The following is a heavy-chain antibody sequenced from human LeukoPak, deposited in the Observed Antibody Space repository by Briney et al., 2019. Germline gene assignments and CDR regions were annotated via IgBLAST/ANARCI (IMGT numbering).Heavy chain of an antibody. CDR2: VFPIFDTA. D-gene: IGHD2-8*01. J-gene: IGHJ4*02. CDR1: GDTFSSYT. Sequence: SSVRVSCKASGDTFSSYTISSVRQAPGQGLEWMGGVFPIFDTANYAQKFQGRVTITADESTSTAYMELSSLRAEDTAVYYCATERIVLMVYAIINYFDYWGQGTLVTVSS. V-gene: IGHV1-69*01. CDR3: ATERIVLMVYAIINYFDY.